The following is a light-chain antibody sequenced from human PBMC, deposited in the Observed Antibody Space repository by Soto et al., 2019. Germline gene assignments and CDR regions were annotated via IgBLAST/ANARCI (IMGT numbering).Light chain of an antibody. J-gene: IGKJ5*01. Sequence: VMTQSPAILSVSPGERVTLSCRSSQSVGDNLAWFQQKPGQGPRLLIYGASTRATGIPVRFSGSGSETDFTLTISSLRSEDSAVYLCQQYNNWPITFGQGIRLEI. V-gene: IGKV3-15*01. CDR1: QSVGDN. CDR2: GAS. CDR3: QQYNNWPIT.